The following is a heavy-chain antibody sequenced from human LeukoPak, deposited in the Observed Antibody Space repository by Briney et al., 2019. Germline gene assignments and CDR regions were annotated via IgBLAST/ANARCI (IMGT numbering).Heavy chain of an antibody. CDR2: INHSGST. CDR3: ARGRAIAAAKQYNWFDP. V-gene: IGHV4-34*01. J-gene: IGHJ5*02. CDR1: GGSFSGYY. Sequence: SETLSLTCAVYGGSFSGYYWSWLRQPPGKGLEWIGEINHSGSTNYNPSLKSRVTISVDTSKNQFSLKLSSVTAADTAVYYCARGRAIAAAKQYNWFDPWGQGTLVTVSS. D-gene: IGHD6-13*01.